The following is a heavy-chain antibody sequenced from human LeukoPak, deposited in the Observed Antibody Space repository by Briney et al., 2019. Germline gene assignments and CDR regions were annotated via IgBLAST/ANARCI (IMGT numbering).Heavy chain of an antibody. V-gene: IGHV4-39*07. Sequence: SETLSLTCTVSGGSISSSSYYWGWIRQPPGKGLEWIGSIYYSGSTYYNPSLKSRVTISVDKSKNQFSLKLSSVTAADTAVYYCAREGHGDLETPSPIDYWGQGTLVTVSS. CDR3: AREGHGDLETPSPIDY. CDR2: IYYSGST. CDR1: GGSISSSSYY. J-gene: IGHJ4*02. D-gene: IGHD4-17*01.